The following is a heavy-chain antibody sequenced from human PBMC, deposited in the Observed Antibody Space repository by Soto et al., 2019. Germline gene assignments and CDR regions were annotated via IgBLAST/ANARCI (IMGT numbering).Heavy chain of an antibody. Sequence: QVQLVQSGAEVKKPGSSVKVSCKASGGTFSRYSITWVRQAPGHGLEWIGRIIPIFGIASYAQKFQGRVTITADTSTSRAYKELSSLRSDDTAVYYCAREDRDRETGLVPAAIDGMDVWGQGATVTVSS. CDR3: AREDRDRETGLVPAAIDGMDV. D-gene: IGHD2-2*01. V-gene: IGHV1-69*08. J-gene: IGHJ6*02. CDR2: IIPIFGIA. CDR1: GGTFSRYS.